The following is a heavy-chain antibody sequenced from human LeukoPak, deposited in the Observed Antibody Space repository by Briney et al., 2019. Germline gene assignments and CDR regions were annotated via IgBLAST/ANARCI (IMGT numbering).Heavy chain of an antibody. V-gene: IGHV5-51*01. CDR1: GYSFSDYW. Sequence: GESLKISCKGSGYSFSDYWIGWVRQMPGKGLEWMGIIYPGDSDTKYSPSFQGQVTISADKSVSTAYLQWSSLKASDTALYYCAALTRIRGIIAYYFDSWGQGTLVTVSS. D-gene: IGHD3-10*01. J-gene: IGHJ4*02. CDR3: AALTRIRGIIAYYFDS. CDR2: IYPGDSDT.